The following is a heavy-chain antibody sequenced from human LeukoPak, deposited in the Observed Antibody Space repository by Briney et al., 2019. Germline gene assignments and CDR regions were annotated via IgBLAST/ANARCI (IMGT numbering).Heavy chain of an antibody. Sequence: GGSLRLSCAASGFTFSTYWMHWVRQAPGKGLVWVSRIYSDGSGTIYADSVKGRFTISRDNAKNTLYLQMNSLRAEDTAVYYCARGRGPYGWFDPWGQGTLVTVSS. V-gene: IGHV3-74*01. CDR3: ARGRGPYGWFDP. D-gene: IGHD3-10*01. CDR1: GFTFSTYW. CDR2: IYSDGSGT. J-gene: IGHJ5*02.